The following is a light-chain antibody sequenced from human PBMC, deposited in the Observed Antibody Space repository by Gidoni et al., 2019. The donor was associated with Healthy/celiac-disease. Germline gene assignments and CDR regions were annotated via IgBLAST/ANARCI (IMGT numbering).Light chain of an antibody. CDR2: GES. CDR3: QQYGSSHWT. Sequence: ELVLTQSPGTLSLSSGERATLSCRASQSVSSSYLAWYQQKPGQAPRLLIYGESSRATGIPDRFSGRGSGTGFTLTISRLDPEDFAVYYCQQYGSSHWTFGQGTKVEIK. CDR1: QSVSSSY. V-gene: IGKV3-20*01. J-gene: IGKJ1*01.